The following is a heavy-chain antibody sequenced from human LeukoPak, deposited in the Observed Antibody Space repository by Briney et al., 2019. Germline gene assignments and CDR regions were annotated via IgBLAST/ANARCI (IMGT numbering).Heavy chain of an antibody. CDR3: ARQYCTNGVCYFVSDY. Sequence: PGGSLRLSCAASGFTFSSYSMNWVRQAPGKGLEWVSSISSSSSYIYYADSVKGRFTISGDNAKNSLYLQMNSLRAEDTAVYYCARQYCTNGVCYFVSDYWGQGTLVTVSS. V-gene: IGHV3-21*01. CDR2: ISSSSSYI. CDR1: GFTFSSYS. D-gene: IGHD2-8*01. J-gene: IGHJ4*02.